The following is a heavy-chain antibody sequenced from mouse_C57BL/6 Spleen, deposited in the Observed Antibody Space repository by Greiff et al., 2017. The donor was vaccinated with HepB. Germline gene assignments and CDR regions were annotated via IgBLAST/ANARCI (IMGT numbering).Heavy chain of an antibody. CDR1: GYAFSSSW. J-gene: IGHJ3*01. CDR3: AREEYYGSTLFAY. CDR2: ISPGDGDT. Sequence: VQLQQSGPELVKPGASVKISCKASGYAFSSSWMNWVKQRPGKGLEWIGRISPGDGDTNYNGKFKGKATLTADKSSSTAYMQLSSLTSEDSAVYFCAREEYYGSTLFAYWGQGTLVTVSA. V-gene: IGHV1-82*01. D-gene: IGHD1-1*01.